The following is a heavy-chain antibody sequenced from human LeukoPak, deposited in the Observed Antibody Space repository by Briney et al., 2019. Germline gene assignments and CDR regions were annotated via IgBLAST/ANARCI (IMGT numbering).Heavy chain of an antibody. CDR3: ARKSIATAGRKPYDY. V-gene: IGHV4-34*01. CDR2: IDHSGRT. J-gene: IGHJ4*02. CDR1: GGSFSGYY. Sequence: SETLSLTCAVYGGSFSGYYWSWIRQPPGKGLEWIGEIDHSGRTNSNASLKSRITISVDVSKNQFSLRLTSVTAADTAVYYCARKSIATAGRKPYDYWDQGTLVTVSS. D-gene: IGHD6-13*01.